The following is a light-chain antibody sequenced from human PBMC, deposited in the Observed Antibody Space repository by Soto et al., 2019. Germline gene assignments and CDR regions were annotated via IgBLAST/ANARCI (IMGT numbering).Light chain of an antibody. CDR2: GAS. CDR1: QSISGSY. J-gene: IGKJ1*01. Sequence: EIVMTQSPATLSLSPGERATLSCRASQSISGSYLSWYQQKPGQAPRLLIYGASTRATGIPARFSGSGSGTDFTLPITSLQPEDFAVYFCQQDYDLPETFGQGTTVEIK. CDR3: QQDYDLPET. V-gene: IGKV3D-7*01.